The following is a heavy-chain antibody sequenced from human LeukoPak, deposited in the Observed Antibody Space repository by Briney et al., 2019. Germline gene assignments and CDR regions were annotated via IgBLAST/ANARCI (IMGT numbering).Heavy chain of an antibody. Sequence: ASVKVYCKASGYTFTSYDINWVRQATGQGLEWMGWMNPNSGNTGYAQKFQGRVTMTRNTSISTAYMELSSLRSEDTAVYYCATPTQLYYYYGMDVWGQGTTVTVSS. J-gene: IGHJ6*02. V-gene: IGHV1-8*01. CDR3: ATPTQLYYYYGMDV. D-gene: IGHD1-1*01. CDR2: MNPNSGNT. CDR1: GYTFTSYD.